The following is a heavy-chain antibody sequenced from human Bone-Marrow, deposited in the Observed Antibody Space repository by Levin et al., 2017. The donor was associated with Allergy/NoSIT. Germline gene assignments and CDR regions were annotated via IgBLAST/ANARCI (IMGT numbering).Heavy chain of an antibody. J-gene: IGHJ3*02. CDR2: VSSGVLKT. CDR3: AATTFHFDSRGPKPDGFEM. CDR1: GFNFREYS. D-gene: IGHD3-22*01. V-gene: IGHV3-11*01. Sequence: SLKISCAASGFNFREYSMSWIRQTPGNGLEWVACVSSGVLKTYYTDSVRGRFTITRDNDKDSVYLEMNSLRAEDTAVYYCAATTFHFDSRGPKPDGFEMWGPGTMVTVSS.